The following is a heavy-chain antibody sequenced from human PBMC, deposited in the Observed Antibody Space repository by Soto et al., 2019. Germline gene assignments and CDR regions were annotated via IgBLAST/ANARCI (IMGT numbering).Heavy chain of an antibody. CDR2: ISSSSFTI. CDR1: GCRISDYS. Sequence: GGSLRVSWAASGCRISDYSRRCVLQATERGLEWVSYISSSSFTIHYADSVEGRFAISRDNAKNSLYLQMNSLRVEDTVFYYCARDYHDFWSGHFDYWGQGALVTVSS. V-gene: IGHV3-48*01. D-gene: IGHD3-3*01. CDR3: ARDYHDFWSGHFDY. J-gene: IGHJ4*02.